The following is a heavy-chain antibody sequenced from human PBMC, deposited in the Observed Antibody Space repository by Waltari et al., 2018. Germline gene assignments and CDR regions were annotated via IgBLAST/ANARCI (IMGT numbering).Heavy chain of an antibody. V-gene: IGHV4-39*07. J-gene: IGHJ1*01. CDR2: IYYSGRT. D-gene: IGHD2-2*01. CDR1: GGSISSSSYY. CDR3: ARVEDIVVVPAGSAPPHFQH. Sequence: QLQLQESGPGLVKPSETLSLTCTVSGGSISSSSYYWGWIRQPPGMGLEWIGSIYYSGRTYNNPSLKRRVTISVDTAKNQFSLKLSSVTAADTAVYYCARVEDIVVVPAGSAPPHFQHWGQGTLVTVSS.